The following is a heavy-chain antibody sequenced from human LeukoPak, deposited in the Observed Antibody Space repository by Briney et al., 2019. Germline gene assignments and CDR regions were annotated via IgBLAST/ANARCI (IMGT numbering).Heavy chain of an antibody. CDR2: IYSGGST. J-gene: IGHJ4*02. V-gene: IGHV3-66*01. CDR1: EFSVGSNY. CDR3: ARDSDGDLFDY. Sequence: GGSLRLSCAASEFSVGSNYMTWVRQAPGKGLEWVSLIYSGGSTYYADSVKGRFTISRDNSKNTLYLQMNSLRAEDTAVYYCARDSDGDLFDYWGQGTLVTVSS. D-gene: IGHD4-17*01.